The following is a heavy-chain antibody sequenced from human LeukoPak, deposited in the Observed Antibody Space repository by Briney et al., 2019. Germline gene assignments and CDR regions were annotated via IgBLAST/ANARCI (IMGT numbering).Heavy chain of an antibody. CDR3: ARHHASDGYTVDY. Sequence: SETLSLTCAVYGGSFSGYYWSWIRQPPGKGLEWIGYIYYSGSTNYNPSLKSRVTISVDTSKNQFSLKLSSVTAADTAVYYCARHHASDGYTVDYWGQGTLVTVSS. J-gene: IGHJ4*02. V-gene: IGHV4-59*08. CDR2: IYYSGST. D-gene: IGHD5-24*01. CDR1: GGSFSGYY.